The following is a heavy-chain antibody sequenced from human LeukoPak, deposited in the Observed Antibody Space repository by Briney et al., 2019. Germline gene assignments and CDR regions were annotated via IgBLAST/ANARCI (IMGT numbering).Heavy chain of an antibody. J-gene: IGHJ4*02. D-gene: IGHD6-6*01. CDR1: GGSITSGGYY. V-gene: IGHV4-31*03. CDR3: TRDPHGPYSTPSHFDN. Sequence: SGTLSLTCTVSGGSITSGGYYWTWIRQHPGKGLEWIGYIYYSGTTYYNPSLKSRVTISVDTSQNQFSLKLSSVTAADTAVYYCTRDPHGPYSTPSHFDNWGQGTLVTVSS. CDR2: IYYSGTT.